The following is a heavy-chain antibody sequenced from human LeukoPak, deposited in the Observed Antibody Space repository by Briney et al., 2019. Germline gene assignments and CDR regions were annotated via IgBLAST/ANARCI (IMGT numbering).Heavy chain of an antibody. V-gene: IGHV3-23*01. Sequence: GGSLRLSCAASGFTFSSYSMNWVRQAPGKGLEWVSAISGSGGSTYYADSVKGRFTISRDNSKNTLYLQMNSLRAEDTAVYYCAKEGPITMIVVVTPVSAFDIWGQGTMVTVSS. CDR2: ISGSGGST. CDR3: AKEGPITMIVVVTPVSAFDI. CDR1: GFTFSSYS. J-gene: IGHJ3*02. D-gene: IGHD3-22*01.